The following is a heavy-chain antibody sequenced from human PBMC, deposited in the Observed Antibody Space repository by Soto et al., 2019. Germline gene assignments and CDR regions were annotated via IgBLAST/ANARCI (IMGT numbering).Heavy chain of an antibody. J-gene: IGHJ6*02. CDR2: IWYDGSNK. CDR3: ARVGRSSYMYGMDV. CDR1: GFTFSSYG. D-gene: IGHD2-15*01. V-gene: IGHV3-33*01. Sequence: PGGSLSLSCAASGFTFSSYGMHWVRQAPGKGLEWVAVIWYDGSNKYYADSVKGRFTISRDNSRNTLYLQMNSLRAEDTAVYYCARVGRSSYMYGMDVWGQGTTVTVSS.